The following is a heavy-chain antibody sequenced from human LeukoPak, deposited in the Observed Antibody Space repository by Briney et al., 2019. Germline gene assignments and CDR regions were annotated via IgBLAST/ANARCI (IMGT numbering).Heavy chain of an antibody. V-gene: IGHV4-34*01. Sequence: PSETLSLTCAVYGGSFSGYYWSWIRQPPGKGLEWIGEINHSGSTNYNPSLKGRVTISVDTSKNQFSLKLSSVTAADTAVYYCARNQRWFDPWGQGTLVTVSS. D-gene: IGHD2-2*01. CDR2: INHSGST. J-gene: IGHJ5*02. CDR3: ARNQRWFDP. CDR1: GGSFSGYY.